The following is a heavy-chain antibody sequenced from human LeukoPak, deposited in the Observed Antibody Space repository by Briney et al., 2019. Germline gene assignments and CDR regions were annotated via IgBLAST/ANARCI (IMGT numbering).Heavy chain of an antibody. CDR3: AKADLLLWKTGIDY. Sequence: HAGGSLRLSCAASGFTFSSYAMSWVRQAPGKGLEWVSAISGSGGSTYYADSVKGRFTISRDNSKNTLYLQMNSLRAEDTAVYYCAKADLLLWKTGIDYWGQGTLVTVSS. D-gene: IGHD2-15*01. V-gene: IGHV3-23*01. CDR2: ISGSGGST. CDR1: GFTFSSYA. J-gene: IGHJ4*02.